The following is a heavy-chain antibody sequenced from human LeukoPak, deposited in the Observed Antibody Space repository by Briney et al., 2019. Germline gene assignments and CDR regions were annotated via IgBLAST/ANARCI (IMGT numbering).Heavy chain of an antibody. CDR3: ARSTTGYSSSWDYYYYYMDV. V-gene: IGHV4-4*02. D-gene: IGHD6-13*01. J-gene: IGHJ6*03. CDR2: IYHSGST. CDR1: GASISSNNW. Sequence: PSGTLSLTCAVSGASISSNNWWWSWVRQPPGKGLEWIGEIYHSGSTNYNPSLKSRVTMSVDKSKNQFSLKLSSVTAADTAVYYRARSTTGYSSSWDYYYYYMDVWGKGTTVTVSS.